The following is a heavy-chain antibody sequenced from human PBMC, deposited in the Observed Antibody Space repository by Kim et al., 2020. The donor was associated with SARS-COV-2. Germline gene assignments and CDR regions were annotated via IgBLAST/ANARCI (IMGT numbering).Heavy chain of an antibody. CDR2: ISSSSSTI. J-gene: IGHJ4*02. CDR1: GFTFSSYS. Sequence: GGSLRLSCAASGFTFSSYSMNWVRQAPGKGLEWVSYISSSSSTIYYADSVKGRFTISRDNAKNSLYLQMNSLRDEDTAVYYCARGPRYGDHLQFDYWGQGTLVTVSS. CDR3: ARGPRYGDHLQFDY. V-gene: IGHV3-48*02. D-gene: IGHD4-17*01.